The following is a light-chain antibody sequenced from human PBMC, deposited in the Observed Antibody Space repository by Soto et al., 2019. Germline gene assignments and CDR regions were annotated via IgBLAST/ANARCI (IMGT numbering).Light chain of an antibody. CDR3: MQALQSLT. J-gene: IGKJ5*01. V-gene: IGKV2-28*01. Sequence: DVVITQSPLSLPATLGQPASISCRSSQILVYSDGNTYLNWYVQKPGQSPQLLIYFGSNRAPGVPDRFSGSGSGTDFTLKINRVEAEDVGTYYCMQALQSLTFGQGTRLGI. CDR2: FGS. CDR1: QILVYSDGNTY.